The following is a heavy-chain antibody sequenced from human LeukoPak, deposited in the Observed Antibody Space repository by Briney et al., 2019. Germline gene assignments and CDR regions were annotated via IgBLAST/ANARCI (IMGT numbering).Heavy chain of an antibody. CDR1: GYTFTGYY. CDR2: INPNSGGT. CDR3: ARDLARIAARRPTPFDY. D-gene: IGHD6-6*01. Sequence: ASVKVSCTASGYTFTGYYMHWVRQAPGQGLEWMGWINPNSGGTNYAQKFQGRVTMTRDTSISTAYMELSRLRSDDTAVYYCARDLARIAARRPTPFDYWGQGTLVTVSS. J-gene: IGHJ4*02. V-gene: IGHV1-2*02.